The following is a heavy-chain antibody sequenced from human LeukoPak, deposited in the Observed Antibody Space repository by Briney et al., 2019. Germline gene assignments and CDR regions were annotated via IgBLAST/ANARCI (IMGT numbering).Heavy chain of an antibody. D-gene: IGHD3-9*01. Sequence: GASVKVSCKASGGTFSSYAISWVRQAPGQGLEWMGGIIPIFGTANYAQKFQGRVTITADESTSTAYMELSSLRSEDTAVYYCARSPTPYDILTGYYIYWGQGTLVTVSS. CDR2: IIPIFGTA. V-gene: IGHV1-69*13. J-gene: IGHJ4*02. CDR3: ARSPTPYDILTGYYIY. CDR1: GGTFSSYA.